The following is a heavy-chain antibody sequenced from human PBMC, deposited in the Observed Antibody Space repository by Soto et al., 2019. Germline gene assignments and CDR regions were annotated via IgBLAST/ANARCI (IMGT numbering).Heavy chain of an antibody. CDR3: ARMYSSGSGWFHP. D-gene: IGHD6-19*01. V-gene: IGHV4-31*02. Sequence: QILLKESGPGLVKPSQTLALTRSVSGYDLTPGGYYWGWIRKHPGRGLEWLGSFYSCGTIIYNPSLKSRLSISGDTSRNQFSMTLTSVTAADTALYYCARMYSSGSGWFHPWGQGTLVTVSS. CDR2: FYSCGTI. CDR1: GYDLTPGGYY. J-gene: IGHJ5*02.